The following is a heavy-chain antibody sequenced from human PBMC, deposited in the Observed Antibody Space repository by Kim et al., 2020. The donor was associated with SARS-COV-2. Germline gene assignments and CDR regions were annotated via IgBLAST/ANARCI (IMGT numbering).Heavy chain of an antibody. CDR1: GFTFRDFS. CDR2: VCRNGGSL. J-gene: IGHJ4*02. D-gene: IGHD1-26*01. Sequence: GGSLRLSCAASGFTFRDFSMNWVRQAPGQGLEWVSIVCRNGGSLDYADSVKRRFTTSRDNTNNSLYLQINRLNADNTAYYYCADASGHGICYFDYCGQ. CDR3: ADASGHGICYFDY. V-gene: IGHV3-9*01.